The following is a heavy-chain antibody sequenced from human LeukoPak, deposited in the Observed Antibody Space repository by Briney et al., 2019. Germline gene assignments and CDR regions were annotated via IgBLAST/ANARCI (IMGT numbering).Heavy chain of an antibody. CDR2: IGGSGGST. CDR1: GFTFSYYS. CDR3: SKGGGNSANHGMDV. V-gene: IGHV3-23*01. J-gene: IGHJ6*02. Sequence: PGGSLRLSCAASGFTFSYYSLNWVRQAPGKGLEWVSSIGGSGGSTYYADSVKGRFTISRDNAKNTLYLQMNNLRAEDTAIYYCSKGGGNSANHGMDVWGQGTTVTVSS. D-gene: IGHD3-16*01.